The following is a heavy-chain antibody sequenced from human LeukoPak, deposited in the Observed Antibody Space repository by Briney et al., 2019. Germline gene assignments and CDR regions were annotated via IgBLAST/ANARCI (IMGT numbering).Heavy chain of an antibody. CDR2: ISNYNGNT. J-gene: IGHJ5*02. CDR3: AADLSESPHNSWYASRA. V-gene: IGHV1-18*01. CDR1: GGTFSSYG. Sequence: ASVKVSCKASGGTFSSYGISWVRQAPGQGLEWMGWISNYNGNTNYAQKLQGRVTMTTDTSTTTAYMEVRSLRSDDTAVYYCAADLSESPHNSWYASRAWGQGTLVTVSS. D-gene: IGHD6-13*01.